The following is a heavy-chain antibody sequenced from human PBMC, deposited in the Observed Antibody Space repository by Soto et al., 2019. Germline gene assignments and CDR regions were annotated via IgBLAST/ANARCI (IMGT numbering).Heavy chain of an antibody. CDR2: IKSKTDSGTT. CDR3: TASYYYNSGSYVQY. D-gene: IGHD3-10*01. J-gene: IGHJ4*02. Sequence: PGGSLRLSCVASGFTFSNAWVSWVRQAPGKGLEWVGRIKSKTDSGTTDYAAPVKGRFTISRDDSKNTLYLQMNSLKTEDTAVYYCTASYYYNSGSYVQYWGQGTLVTVS. CDR1: GFTFSNAW. V-gene: IGHV3-15*01.